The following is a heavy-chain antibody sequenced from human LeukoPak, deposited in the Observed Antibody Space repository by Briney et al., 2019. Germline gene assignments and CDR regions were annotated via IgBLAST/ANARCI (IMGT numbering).Heavy chain of an antibody. CDR1: GFTFSSYS. CDR3: ARDFDASSSHFDY. D-gene: IGHD6-6*01. Sequence: PGGSLRLSCAASGFTFSSYSMNWVRQAPGKGLEWVSSISSSSGYIYYADSVKGRFTISRDNAKNSLYLQMNSLRAEDTAVYYCARDFDASSSHFDYWGQGTLVTVSS. V-gene: IGHV3-21*04. CDR2: ISSSSGYI. J-gene: IGHJ4*02.